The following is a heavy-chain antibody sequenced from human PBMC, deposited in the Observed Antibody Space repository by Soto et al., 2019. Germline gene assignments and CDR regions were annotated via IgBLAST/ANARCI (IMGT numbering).Heavy chain of an antibody. D-gene: IGHD3-9*01. CDR3: ARDYDTSRADWAYYGIDV. Sequence: EVQLVESGGGLVQPGGSLRISCAASGLTVSTNYMSWVRQAPGQGLEWVSIIYYDGTTYYADSVKGRFTISRDDSKNTLYLQMHSLRAEDTAVYYCARDYDTSRADWAYYGIDVWGQGTTVTVSS. J-gene: IGHJ6*02. CDR1: GLTVSTNY. CDR2: IYYDGTT. V-gene: IGHV3-66*01.